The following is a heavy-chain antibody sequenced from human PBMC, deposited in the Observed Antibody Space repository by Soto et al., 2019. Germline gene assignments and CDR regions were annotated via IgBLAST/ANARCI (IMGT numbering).Heavy chain of an antibody. D-gene: IGHD2-2*01. CDR2: IYYSGST. J-gene: IGHJ4*02. Sequence: QLQLQESGPGLVKPSETLSLTCTVSGGSISSSSYYWGWIRQPPGKGLEWIGSIYYSGSTYYNPSLKSRVTISVDTSKNQFSLKLSSVTAADTAVYYCVRPSYCSSTSCLQSGFDYWGQGTLVTVSS. CDR1: GGSISSSSYY. V-gene: IGHV4-39*01. CDR3: VRPSYCSSTSCLQSGFDY.